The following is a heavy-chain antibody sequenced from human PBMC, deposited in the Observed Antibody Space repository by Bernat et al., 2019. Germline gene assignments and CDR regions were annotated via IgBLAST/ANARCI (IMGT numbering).Heavy chain of an antibody. CDR1: GFTFSSYS. Sequence: EVQLVESGGGLVKPGGSLRLSCAASGFTFSSYSMNWVRQAPGKGLEWVSSTSSSSSYIYYADSVKGRFTISRDNAKNSLYLQMNSLRAEDTAVYYCARDYQLLSFDYWGQGTLVTVSS. CDR3: ARDYQLLSFDY. V-gene: IGHV3-21*01. CDR2: TSSSSSYI. J-gene: IGHJ4*02. D-gene: IGHD2-2*01.